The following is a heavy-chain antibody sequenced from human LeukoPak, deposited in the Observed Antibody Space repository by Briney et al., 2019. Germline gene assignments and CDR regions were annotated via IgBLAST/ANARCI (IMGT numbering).Heavy chain of an antibody. CDR3: AKDGASYYYGSGSHYYFDY. J-gene: IGHJ4*02. CDR1: GFTFSSYA. D-gene: IGHD3-10*01. V-gene: IGHV3-23*01. Sequence: GGSLRLSCAASGFTFSSYAMSWVRQAPGKGLEWVSAISGSGGSTYYADSVKGRFTISRDNSKNTLYLQMNSLRAEDTAVYYCAKDGASYYYGSGSHYYFDYWGQGTLVTVSS. CDR2: ISGSGGST.